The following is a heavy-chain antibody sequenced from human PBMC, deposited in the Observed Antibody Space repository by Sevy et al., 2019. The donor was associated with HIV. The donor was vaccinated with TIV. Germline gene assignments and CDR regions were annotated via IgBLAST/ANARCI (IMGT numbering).Heavy chain of an antibody. CDR3: AKVIRGSSRFDP. Sequence: GGSLRLSCAASGFTFSSYAMSWVRQAPGKGLEWVSAISGSGGSTYYADSVKGRFTISKDNSKNTLYLQMNSLRAEDTAVYYCAKVIRGSSRFDPWGQGTLVTVSS. J-gene: IGHJ5*02. CDR1: GFTFSSYA. V-gene: IGHV3-23*01. D-gene: IGHD6-13*01. CDR2: ISGSGGST.